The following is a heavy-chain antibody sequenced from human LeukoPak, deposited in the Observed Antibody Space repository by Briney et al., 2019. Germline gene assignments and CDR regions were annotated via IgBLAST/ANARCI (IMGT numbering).Heavy chain of an antibody. J-gene: IGHJ5*02. CDR1: GYTFTGYY. Sequence: ASVKVSCKASGYTFTGYYMHWVRQAPGQGLEWMGWINPNSGGTNYAQKFQGRVTMTRDTSISTAYMELSRLRSDDTAVYYCARGRPTTSIAAAGVNWFDPWGQGTLVTVSS. V-gene: IGHV1-2*02. CDR2: INPNSGGT. CDR3: ARGRPTTSIAAAGVNWFDP. D-gene: IGHD6-13*01.